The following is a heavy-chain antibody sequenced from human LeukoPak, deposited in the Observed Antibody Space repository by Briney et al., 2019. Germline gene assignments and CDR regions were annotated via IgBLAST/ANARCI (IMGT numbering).Heavy chain of an antibody. Sequence: PSQTLSLTCTVSGGSISSGSYYWSWIRQPAGKGLEWIGRIYTSGSTNYNPSLKSRVTISVDTSKNQFSLKLSSVTAADTAVYYCARVITYYDILTGRMPYYFDYWGQGTLVTVSS. CDR1: GGSISSGSYY. CDR2: IYTSGST. CDR3: ARVITYYDILTGRMPYYFDY. J-gene: IGHJ4*02. D-gene: IGHD3-9*01. V-gene: IGHV4-61*02.